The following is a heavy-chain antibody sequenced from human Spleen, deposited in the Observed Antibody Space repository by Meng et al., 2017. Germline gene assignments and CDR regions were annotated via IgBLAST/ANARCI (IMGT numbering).Heavy chain of an antibody. CDR2: INSDGSST. Sequence: ARSLRLSCAASGFTVSIYWMHWVRQAPGKGLVWVSRINSDGSSTSYADSVTGRITISRDNAKNTLYLPMNSLRAEDTAVYYCARGGYCSGGSCLDYWGQGTLVTVSS. J-gene: IGHJ4*02. D-gene: IGHD2-15*01. CDR3: ARGGYCSGGSCLDY. V-gene: IGHV3-74*01. CDR1: GFTVSIYW.